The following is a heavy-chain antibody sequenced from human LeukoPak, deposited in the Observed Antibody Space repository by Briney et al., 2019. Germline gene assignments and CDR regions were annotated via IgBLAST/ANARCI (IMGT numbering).Heavy chain of an antibody. CDR1: GGTFSSYA. J-gene: IGHJ4*02. Sequence: GASVKVSCKASGGTFSSYAISWARQAPGQGLEWMGGIIPIFGTANYAQKFQGRVTITADKSTSTAYMELSSLRSEDTAVYYCARVRSGGSCYSCFDYWGQGTLVTVSS. V-gene: IGHV1-69*06. CDR3: ARVRSGGSCYSCFDY. D-gene: IGHD2-15*01. CDR2: IIPIFGTA.